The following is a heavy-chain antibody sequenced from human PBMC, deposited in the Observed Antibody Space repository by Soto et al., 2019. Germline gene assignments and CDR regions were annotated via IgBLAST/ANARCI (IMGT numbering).Heavy chain of an antibody. Sequence: GSLRLSCAASGFTFSNAWMNWVRQAPGKGLEWVAFIAYDGRSTFYADSVKGRFTISRDNSKNTVYLQMNSLRSEDTAVYYCEKEGPIAVPGTGMDYWGQGTLVTVSS. J-gene: IGHJ4*02. CDR1: GFTFSNAW. CDR3: EKEGPIAVPGTGMDY. D-gene: IGHD6-13*01. CDR2: IAYDGRST. V-gene: IGHV3-30*18.